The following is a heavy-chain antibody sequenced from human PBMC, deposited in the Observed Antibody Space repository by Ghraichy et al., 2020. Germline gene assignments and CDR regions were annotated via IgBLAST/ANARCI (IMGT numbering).Heavy chain of an antibody. CDR2: IIPIFGTA. Sequence: SVKVSCKASGGTFSSYAISWVRQAPGQGLEWMGGIIPIFGTANYAQKFQGRVTITADKSTSTAYMELSSLRSEDTAVYYCARMIVVPAAIFWYFDLWGRGTLVTVSS. CDR3: ARMIVVPAAIFWYFDL. D-gene: IGHD2-2*01. V-gene: IGHV1-69*06. J-gene: IGHJ2*01. CDR1: GGTFSSYA.